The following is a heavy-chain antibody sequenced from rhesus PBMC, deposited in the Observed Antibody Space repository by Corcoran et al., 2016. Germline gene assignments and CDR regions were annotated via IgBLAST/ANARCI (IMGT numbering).Heavy chain of an antibody. Sequence: QVQLQESGPGLVKPSETLSLTCAVSGGSFSGYYWGWIRQPPGKGLEGIGYISGSSGSTDYNPSLKSRGTMSTDTSKNQFSLKLSSVTAADTAVYYGARWGDPGYYFDYWGQGVLVTVSS. V-gene: IGHV4-165*01. CDR1: GGSFSGYY. CDR2: ISGSSGST. D-gene: IGHD3-34*01. CDR3: ARWGDPGYYFDY. J-gene: IGHJ4*01.